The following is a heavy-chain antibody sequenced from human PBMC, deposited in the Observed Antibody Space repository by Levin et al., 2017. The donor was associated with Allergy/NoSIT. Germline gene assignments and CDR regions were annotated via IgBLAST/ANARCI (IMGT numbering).Heavy chain of an antibody. CDR3: ARGLITMIVVPPTGWFDP. J-gene: IGHJ5*02. CDR1: GGSFSGYY. CDR2: INHSGST. Sequence: ESLKISCAVYGGSFSGYYWSWIRQPPGKGLEWIGEINHSGSTNYNPSLKSRVTISVDTSKNQFSLKLSSVTAADTAVYYCARGLITMIVVPPTGWFDPWGQGTLVTVSS. D-gene: IGHD3-22*01. V-gene: IGHV4-34*01.